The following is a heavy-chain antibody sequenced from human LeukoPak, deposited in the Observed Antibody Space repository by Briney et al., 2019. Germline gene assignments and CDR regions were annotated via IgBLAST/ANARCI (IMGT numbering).Heavy chain of an antibody. J-gene: IGHJ4*02. Sequence: GESLMISCKGSGYSFTNYWLGWVRQMPGEGVEWIGIIYPGDSEARSSPSLQGHATISDNNSISAAYLQWSSPRASDTAMYYCAGHRGYSYGYGDYWGQGTLVTVSS. CDR1: GYSFTNYW. V-gene: IGHV5-51*01. CDR3: AGHRGYSYGYGDY. CDR2: IYPGDSEA. D-gene: IGHD5-18*01.